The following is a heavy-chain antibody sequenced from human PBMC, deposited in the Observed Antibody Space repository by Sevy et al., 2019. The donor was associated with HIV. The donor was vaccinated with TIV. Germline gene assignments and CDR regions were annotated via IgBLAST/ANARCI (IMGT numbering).Heavy chain of an antibody. CDR1: GFTFSGSA. Sequence: GGSLRLSCAASGFTFSGSAMHWVRQASGKGLEWVGRIRSKANSYATAYAASVKGRFTISSDESKNTAYLQMNSLKTEDTAVYYCYFLTWDQGYMDVWGKGTTVTVSS. CDR3: YFLTWDQGYMDV. CDR2: IRSKANSYAT. J-gene: IGHJ6*03. V-gene: IGHV3-73*01. D-gene: IGHD1-26*01.